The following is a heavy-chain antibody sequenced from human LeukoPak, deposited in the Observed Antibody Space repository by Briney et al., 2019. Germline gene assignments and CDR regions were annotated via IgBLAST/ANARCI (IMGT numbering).Heavy chain of an antibody. CDR3: TTGLSSIAARGAFDI. CDR2: IKSKTDGGTT. CDR1: GFTFSNAW. J-gene: IGHJ3*02. V-gene: IGHV3-15*01. D-gene: IGHD6-6*01. Sequence: GGSLRLSCAASGFTFSNAWMSWVRQAPGKGLEWVGRIKSKTDGGTTDYAAPVKGRFTISRDDSKNTLYLQMNSLKTEDTAVYYCTTGLSSIAARGAFDIWGQGTMVTVSS.